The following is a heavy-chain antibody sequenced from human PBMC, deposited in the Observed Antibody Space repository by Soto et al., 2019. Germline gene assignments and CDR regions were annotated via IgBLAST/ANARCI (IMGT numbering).Heavy chain of an antibody. Sequence: GGSLRLSCAASGFTFSSYAMSWVRQAPGKGLEWVSAISGSCSSSYYADSVKGRFTISRDNSKNTLYLQMNSLRAEDTAVYYCAKCSPRYSSGLKAYYFDHWGQGTLVTVSS. CDR1: GFTFSSYA. CDR2: ISGSCSSS. J-gene: IGHJ4*02. D-gene: IGHD6-19*01. V-gene: IGHV3-23*01. CDR3: AKCSPRYSSGLKAYYFDH.